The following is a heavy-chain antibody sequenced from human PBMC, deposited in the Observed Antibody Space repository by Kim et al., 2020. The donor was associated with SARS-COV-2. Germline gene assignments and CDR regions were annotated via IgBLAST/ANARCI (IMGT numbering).Heavy chain of an antibody. V-gene: IGHV3-43*01. J-gene: IGHJ6*02. D-gene: IGHD6-6*01. CDR3: AKDYQPLVRGRYYGMDV. Sequence: VKGRFTITRDNSKNSLYLQMNSLRTEDTALYYCAKDYQPLVRGRYYGMDVWGQGTTVTVSS.